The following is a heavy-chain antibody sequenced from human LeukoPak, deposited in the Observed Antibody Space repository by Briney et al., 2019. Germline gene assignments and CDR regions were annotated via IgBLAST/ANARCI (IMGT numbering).Heavy chain of an antibody. V-gene: IGHV3-21*01. CDR1: GFTFSSYS. CDR2: ISSSSSYI. Sequence: GWSLRLSCAASGFTFSSYSMNWVRQAPGKGLEGVSSISSSSSYIYYADSVKGRFTISRDNAKNSLYLQMNSLRAEDTAVYYCARDSLYYYGSGSYTYWGQGTLVTVSS. D-gene: IGHD3-10*01. J-gene: IGHJ4*02. CDR3: ARDSLYYYGSGSYTY.